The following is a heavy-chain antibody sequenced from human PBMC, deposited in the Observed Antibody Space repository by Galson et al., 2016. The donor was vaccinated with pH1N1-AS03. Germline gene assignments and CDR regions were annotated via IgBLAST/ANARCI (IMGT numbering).Heavy chain of an antibody. D-gene: IGHD3-3*01. J-gene: IGHJ6*03. Sequence: SLRLSCAASGFTFSSYAMHWVRQAPGKGLEWVAVISYDGSDKYYVDSVKGRFTISRDNSKNTLYLQMNSLRAEDTAVYYCARDHDFWIGYSGGYYYYIDVWGKGTTVTVSS. CDR2: ISYDGSDK. V-gene: IGHV3-30*01. CDR1: GFTFSSYA. CDR3: ARDHDFWIGYSGGYYYYIDV.